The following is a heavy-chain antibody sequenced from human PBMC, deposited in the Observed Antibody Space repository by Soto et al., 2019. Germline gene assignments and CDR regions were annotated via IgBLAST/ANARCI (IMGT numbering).Heavy chain of an antibody. D-gene: IGHD6-19*01. CDR2: INHSGST. J-gene: IGHJ4*02. V-gene: IGHV4-34*01. Sequence: LSLTCAVYGGSLSGYYWSLIRQPPGKGLEWIGEINHSGSTNYNPSLKSRVTISVDTSKNQFSLKLSSVTAADTAVYYCARAHGYSSGWALGYWGQGTLVTVSS. CDR1: GGSLSGYY. CDR3: ARAHGYSSGWALGY.